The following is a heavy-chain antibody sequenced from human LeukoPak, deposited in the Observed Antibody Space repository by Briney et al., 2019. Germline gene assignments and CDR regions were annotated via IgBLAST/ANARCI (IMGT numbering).Heavy chain of an antibody. J-gene: IGHJ4*02. Sequence: SGTLSLTCDVSGGSITQTNYWTWVRQPPGKGLEWIGEVNLQGGTNYNPSLLRRVAISVDTSANHVSLQMTSVTAEDTAVYYCARDSRFRAAAAVDYWGQGTLVTVSS. CDR2: VNLQGGT. CDR3: ARDSRFRAAAAVDY. CDR1: GGSITQTNY. V-gene: IGHV4-4*02. D-gene: IGHD6-13*01.